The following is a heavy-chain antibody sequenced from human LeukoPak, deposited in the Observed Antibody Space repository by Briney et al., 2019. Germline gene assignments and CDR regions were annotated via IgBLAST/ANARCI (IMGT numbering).Heavy chain of an antibody. D-gene: IGHD3-22*01. CDR3: ARLLKYYHDSSGYGEDWYFDL. CDR2: ISRSGDTI. J-gene: IGHJ2*01. Sequence: GGSLRLSCAAYGFTFNYHSMNWVRQAPGKGLEWISYISRSGDTIYYADSVKGRFTISRDNANNSLYLQMNSLRDEDTAVYFCARLLKYYHDSSGYGEDWYFDLWGRGTLVTVSS. CDR1: GFTFNYHS. V-gene: IGHV3-48*02.